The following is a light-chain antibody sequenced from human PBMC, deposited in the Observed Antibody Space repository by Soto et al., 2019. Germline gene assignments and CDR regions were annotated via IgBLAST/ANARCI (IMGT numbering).Light chain of an antibody. CDR3: QQLKSYPIT. V-gene: IGKV1-5*01. J-gene: IGKJ5*01. CDR2: VAS. Sequence: DIQTTQSPSTLSGSVGDRVTITCRASQTISSWLAWYQQKPGKAPKLLISVASSLQSGVPSRFSGSASGTEFTLTISSLQPEDFATYYCQQLKSYPITFGQGTRLEIK. CDR1: QTISSW.